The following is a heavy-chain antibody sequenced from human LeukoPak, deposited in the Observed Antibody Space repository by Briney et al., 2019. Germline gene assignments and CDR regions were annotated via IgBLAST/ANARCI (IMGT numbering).Heavy chain of an antibody. D-gene: IGHD3-3*01. CDR2: IIPIFGTA. V-gene: IGHV1-69*05. CDR1: GGTFSSYA. J-gene: IGHJ6*03. CDR3: ARSPTDFWSGYRSEYYYYYYMDV. Sequence: SVKVSCKASGGTFSSYAISWVRQAPGQGLEWMGGIIPIFGTANYAQKFQGRITITTDESTSTAYMELSSLRSEDTAVYYCARSPTDFWSGYRSEYYYYYYMDVWGKGTTVTVSS.